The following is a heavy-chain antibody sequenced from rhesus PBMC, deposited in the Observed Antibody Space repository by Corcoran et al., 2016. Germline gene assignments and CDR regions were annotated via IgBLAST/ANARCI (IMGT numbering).Heavy chain of an antibody. CDR3: ARATAGTVKVVDY. CDR2: IYGSSTST. Sequence: QVQLQESGPGVVKPSETLSLTCAVSGGSISDSYRWSWIRQPPGKGLELIGYIYGSSTSTNYNPSLRCRVTSSKDTSKNQFSLKLSSVTAADTAVYYCARATAGTVKVVDYWGQGVLVTVSS. V-gene: IGHV4S10*01. J-gene: IGHJ4*01. D-gene: IGHD5-24*01. CDR1: GGSISDSYR.